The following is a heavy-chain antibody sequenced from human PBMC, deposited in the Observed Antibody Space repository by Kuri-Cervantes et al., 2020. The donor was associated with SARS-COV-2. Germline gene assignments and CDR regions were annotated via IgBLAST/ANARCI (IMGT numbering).Heavy chain of an antibody. CDR1: GFTFSSYA. Sequence: GESLKISCAASGFTFSSYAMHWVRQAPGKGLEWVSSISSSSSYIYYADSVKGRFTISRDIAKNSLYLHMNTLRAEDTAVYYCARPPYYYYMDVWGKGTTVTVSS. CDR2: ISSSSSYI. V-gene: IGHV3-21*01. CDR3: ARPPYYYYMDV. J-gene: IGHJ6*03.